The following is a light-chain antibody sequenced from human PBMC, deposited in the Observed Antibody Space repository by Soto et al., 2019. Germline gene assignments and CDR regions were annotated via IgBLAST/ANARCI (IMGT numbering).Light chain of an antibody. CDR2: EGS. J-gene: IGLJ3*02. CDR3: CSYAGSSTVVV. Sequence: QSALTQPASVSGSPGQSITISCTGTSSDVGSYNLVSWYQQHPGKAPKLMIYEGSKRPSGVSNRFSGSKSGNTASLTISGLHADDESDYYCCSYAGSSTVVVFCGGTKLTVL. V-gene: IGLV2-23*03. CDR1: SSDVGSYNL.